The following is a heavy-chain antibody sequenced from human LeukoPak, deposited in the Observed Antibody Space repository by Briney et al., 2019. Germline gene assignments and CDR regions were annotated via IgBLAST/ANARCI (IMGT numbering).Heavy chain of an antibody. V-gene: IGHV3-7*01. CDR2: INQDGSEK. CDR1: GFTFSRYW. Sequence: PGGSLRLSCVASGFTFSRYWMSWVRQAPGKGLDWVANINQDGSEKYYVDSVKGRFTISRGNSKNSLYLQMSSLRAEDTAVYYCATDPRPDSGNFLGFEYWGQGTLVTVSS. D-gene: IGHD4-23*01. CDR3: ATDPRPDSGNFLGFEY. J-gene: IGHJ4*02.